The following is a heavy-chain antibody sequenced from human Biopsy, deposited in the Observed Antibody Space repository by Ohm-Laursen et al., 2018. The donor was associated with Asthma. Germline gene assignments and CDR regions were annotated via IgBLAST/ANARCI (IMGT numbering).Heavy chain of an antibody. V-gene: IGHV3-30-3*01. CDR1: GFTFSDYD. Sequence: SLRLSCAASGFTFSDYDMHWVRQAPGKGLEWVAVISYDGTNKDYADSVKGRFTFSRDNSQNTLSLEMHSLRVEDTAVYYCARDLRSDNWNPWGMDVWGLGTTVTVAS. CDR2: ISYDGTNK. CDR3: ARDLRSDNWNPWGMDV. J-gene: IGHJ6*02. D-gene: IGHD1-20*01.